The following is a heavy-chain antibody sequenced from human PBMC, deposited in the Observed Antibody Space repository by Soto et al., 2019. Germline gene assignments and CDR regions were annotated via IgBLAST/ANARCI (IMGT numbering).Heavy chain of an antibody. CDR1: GFTFGSYV. D-gene: IGHD2-21*02. Sequence: EVQLLESGGDLVQPGGSLRLSCAASGFTFGSYVISWVRQPPGKGLEWVSVISGSGRSTYYADSVKGRFTISRDNSKNTLYLQMTSLRVEDTAVYYCAKSYCGGDCLFDYWGQGALVTVSS. V-gene: IGHV3-23*01. J-gene: IGHJ4*02. CDR2: ISGSGRST. CDR3: AKSYCGGDCLFDY.